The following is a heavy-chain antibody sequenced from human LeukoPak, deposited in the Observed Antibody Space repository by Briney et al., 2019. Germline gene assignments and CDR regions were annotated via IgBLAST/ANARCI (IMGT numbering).Heavy chain of an antibody. Sequence: SETLSLTCTVSGGSVSSGSYYWSWIRQPPGKGLEWIGYIYYSGSTNYNPSLKSRVTILVDTSKNQFSLKLSSVTAADTAVYYCARASRDPANFDYWGQGTLVTVSS. J-gene: IGHJ4*02. CDR2: IYYSGST. CDR1: GGSVSSGSYY. V-gene: IGHV4-61*01. CDR3: ARASRDPANFDY.